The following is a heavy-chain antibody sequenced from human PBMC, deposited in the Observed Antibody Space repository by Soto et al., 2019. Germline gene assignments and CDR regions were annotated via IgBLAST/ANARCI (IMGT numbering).Heavy chain of an antibody. Sequence: GGSLRRSCAAARFDFNSYGIHWRRHAPGKGLEWVAVMSNDGNNQFYADSVRVRFIISRDTSKNSLFLQMTSLRPENTAVYHSARGFCANRVCYSFFVLWGPGALVTVSS. D-gene: IGHD2-8*01. J-gene: IGHJ4*02. CDR3: ARGFCANRVCYSFFVL. V-gene: IGHV3-30*03. CDR2: MSNDGNNQ. CDR1: RFDFNSYG.